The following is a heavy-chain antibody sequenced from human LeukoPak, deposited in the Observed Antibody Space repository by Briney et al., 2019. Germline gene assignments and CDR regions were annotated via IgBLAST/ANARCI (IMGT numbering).Heavy chain of an antibody. CDR3: AKYYYDSGGRGNDAFDV. V-gene: IGHV3-23*01. CDR1: GFSFGSCA. J-gene: IGHJ3*01. Sequence: PGGSLRLSCATSGFSFGSCAMSWVRQAPGKGLEWVSSISGSGMSTYYADSVKGRFTISRDNSKNTLYLQMSSLRAEDTATFYCAKYYYDSGGRGNDAFDVWGQGTLVTVSS. D-gene: IGHD3-22*01. CDR2: ISGSGMST.